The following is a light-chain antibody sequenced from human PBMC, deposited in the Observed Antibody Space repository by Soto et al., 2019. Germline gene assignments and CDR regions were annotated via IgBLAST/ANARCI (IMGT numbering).Light chain of an antibody. Sequence: DIQMTQSPSTLSASVGDRVTITCRASQSISSWLAWYQQKPGKAPKIMIYDASSLESGVPSRFSGSGSGTECTLTISSLKTDDFATYYCQQYNSYSLTFGQGTKVDIK. CDR3: QQYNSYSLT. J-gene: IGKJ1*01. V-gene: IGKV1-5*01. CDR1: QSISSW. CDR2: DAS.